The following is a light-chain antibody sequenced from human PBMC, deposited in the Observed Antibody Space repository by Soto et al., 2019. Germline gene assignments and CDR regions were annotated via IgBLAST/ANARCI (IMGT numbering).Light chain of an antibody. CDR2: DVS. J-gene: IGLJ1*01. V-gene: IGLV2-11*01. CDR1: SSDVGGYNY. Sequence: QSALTRPRSVSGTPGQSVTISCTGTSSDVGGYNYVSWYQQHPGKAPKLMIYDVSKRPSGVPDRFSGSKSGNTASLTISGLQAEDEADYYCCSYAGSYTSNVFGTGTKLTVL. CDR3: CSYAGSYTSNV.